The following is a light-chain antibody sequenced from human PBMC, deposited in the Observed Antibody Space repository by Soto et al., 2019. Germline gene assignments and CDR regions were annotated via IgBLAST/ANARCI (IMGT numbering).Light chain of an antibody. J-gene: IGKJ2*01. CDR2: GAS. CDR1: QSVSSSY. Sequence: EIVLTQSPGTLPLSPGERATLSCRASQSVSSSYLVWYQQKPGQAPRPLIYGASTRATGIPDRLSRSGSGTDFTLTISRLEPEDFAEYYCQQYGSSPFTFGQGTKLQIK. V-gene: IGKV3-20*01. CDR3: QQYGSSPFT.